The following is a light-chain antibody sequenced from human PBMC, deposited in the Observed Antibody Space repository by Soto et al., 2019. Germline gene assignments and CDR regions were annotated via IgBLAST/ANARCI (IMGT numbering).Light chain of an antibody. J-gene: IGLJ2*01. CDR1: SGHSAYA. V-gene: IGLV4-69*01. CDR3: QTWGTVIRV. CDR2: LNGDGSH. Sequence: QSVLTQSPSASASLGASVKLTCTLSSGHSAYAIAWHQQQPEKGPRYLMKLNGDGSHNKGDGIPDRFSGSSSGAERYLTISSLQSEDEADYYCQTWGTVIRVFGGGTKLTVL.